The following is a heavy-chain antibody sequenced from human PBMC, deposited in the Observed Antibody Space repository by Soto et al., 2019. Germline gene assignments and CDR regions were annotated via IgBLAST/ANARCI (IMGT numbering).Heavy chain of an antibody. CDR1: GCSSISADYC. V-gene: IGHV4-30-4*01. D-gene: IGHD5-18*01. J-gene: IGHJ6*01. Sequence: NPSSTXSLACTFSGCSSISADYCLSGIRQTPGRGLDWIGHIFYSGTTYYNPSLKSRITISADTSTNHFSLRLNSVTAAETAVYYCDRDTWVETEIYYYGMEVWGPGTTVTVYS. CDR3: DRDTWVETEIYYYGMEV. CDR2: IFYSGTT.